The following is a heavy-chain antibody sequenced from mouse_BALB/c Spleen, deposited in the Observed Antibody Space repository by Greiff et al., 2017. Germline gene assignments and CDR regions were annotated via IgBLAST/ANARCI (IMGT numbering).Heavy chain of an antibody. CDR3: ARGGYGYWYFDV. V-gene: IGHV5-6-5*01. D-gene: IGHD1-2*01. CDR2: ISSGGST. J-gene: IGHJ1*01. Sequence: EVMLVESGGGLVKPGGSLKLSCAASGFTFSSYAMSWVRQTPEKRLEWVASISSGGSTYYPDSVKGRFTISRDNARNILYLQMSSLRSEDTAMYYCARGGYGYWYFDVWGAGTTVTVSS. CDR1: GFTFSSYA.